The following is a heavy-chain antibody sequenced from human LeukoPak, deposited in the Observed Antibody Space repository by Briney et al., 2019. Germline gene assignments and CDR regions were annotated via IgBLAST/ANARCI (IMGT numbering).Heavy chain of an antibody. J-gene: IGHJ6*02. CDR3: ARDSHRYCSSTSCYYYYGMDV. CDR1: GGSISSYY. D-gene: IGHD2-2*01. CDR2: IYYSGST. Sequence: SETLSLTCTVSGGSISSYYWSWIRQPPGKGLEWIGYIYYSGSTNYNPSLKSRVTISVDTSKNQFSLKLSSVTAADTAVYYCARDSHRYCSSTSCYYYYGMDVWGQGTTVTVSS. V-gene: IGHV4-59*01.